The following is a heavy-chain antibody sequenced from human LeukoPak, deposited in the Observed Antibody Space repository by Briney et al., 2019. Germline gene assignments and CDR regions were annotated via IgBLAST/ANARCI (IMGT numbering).Heavy chain of an antibody. V-gene: IGHV5-51*01. J-gene: IGHJ6*03. CDR2: VYPGDSDT. D-gene: IGHD5-18*01. CDR1: GYSFTSYW. CDR3: ARHLFAGYSYGFYYMDV. Sequence: GESLKISCKGSGYSFTSYWIGWVRQMPGKGLEWMGIVYPGDSDTRYSPSFQGQVTISADKSINTAYLQWSSLKASDTAMYYCARHLFAGYSYGFYYMDVWGKGTTVTISS.